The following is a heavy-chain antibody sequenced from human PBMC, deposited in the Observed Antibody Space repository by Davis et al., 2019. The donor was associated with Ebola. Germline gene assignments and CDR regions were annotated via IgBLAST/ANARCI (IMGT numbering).Heavy chain of an antibody. CDR1: GYTFTSYY. Sequence: ASVKVSCKASGYTFTSYYMHWVRQAPGQGLEWMGIINPSGGSTSYAQKFQGRVTMTRDTSTSTVYMELSRLRSEDTAVYYCARVQWELLGFDYWGQGTLVTVSS. CDR3: ARVQWELLGFDY. J-gene: IGHJ4*02. D-gene: IGHD1-26*01. V-gene: IGHV1-46*01. CDR2: INPSGGST.